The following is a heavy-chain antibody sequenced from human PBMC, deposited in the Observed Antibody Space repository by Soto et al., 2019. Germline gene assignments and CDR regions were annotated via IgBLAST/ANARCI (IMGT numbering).Heavy chain of an antibody. J-gene: IGHJ4*02. Sequence: SETLSLTCTFSGGSISSSSYYWGWIRQPPGKGLEWIGSIYYSGSTNYNPSLKSRVTISVDTSKNQFSLKLSSVTAADTAVYYCAREFGELMLDYWGQGTLVTVSS. CDR2: IYYSGST. CDR3: AREFGELMLDY. V-gene: IGHV4-39*07. D-gene: IGHD3-10*01. CDR1: GGSISSSSYY.